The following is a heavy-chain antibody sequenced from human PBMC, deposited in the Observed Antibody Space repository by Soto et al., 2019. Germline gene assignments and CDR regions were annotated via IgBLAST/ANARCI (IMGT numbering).Heavy chain of an antibody. J-gene: IGHJ5*02. Sequence: GASVKVSCKASGYTFTSYGISWVRQAPGQGLEWMGWISAYNGNTNYAQKLQGRVTMTTDSSTSTAYMELRSLRSDDTAVYYCARVYCSSTSCDAIHWFDPWGQGTLVTVSS. D-gene: IGHD2-2*01. CDR3: ARVYCSSTSCDAIHWFDP. CDR1: GYTFTSYG. CDR2: ISAYNGNT. V-gene: IGHV1-18*01.